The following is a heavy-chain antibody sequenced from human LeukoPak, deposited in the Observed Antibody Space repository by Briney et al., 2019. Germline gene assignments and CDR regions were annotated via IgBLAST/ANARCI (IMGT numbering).Heavy chain of an antibody. CDR3: ARMFRSSWYINWFDP. V-gene: IGHV4-39*01. CDR1: GGSISSSSYS. Sequence: PSETLSLTCLVSGGSISSSSYSWGWIRQPPGKGLEWIGNISYSGDTSYNPSLKSRVTTSVDTSKNRFSLKLNSVTAADTAMYYCARMFRSSWYINWFDPWGQGTLVTVPS. J-gene: IGHJ5*02. CDR2: ISYSGDT. D-gene: IGHD6-13*01.